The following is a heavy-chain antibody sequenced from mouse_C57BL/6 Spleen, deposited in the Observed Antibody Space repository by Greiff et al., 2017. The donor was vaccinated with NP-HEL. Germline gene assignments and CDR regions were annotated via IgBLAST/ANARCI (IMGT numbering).Heavy chain of an antibody. CDR3: ARYNYDGSSYYYAMDY. Sequence: QVQLQQSGPELVKPGASVKISCKASGYAFSSSWMNWVKQRPGKGLEWIGRIYPGDGDTNYNGKFKGKATLTADKSSSTAYMQLSSLTSEDSAVYFCARYNYDGSSYYYAMDYWGQGTSVTVSS. D-gene: IGHD1-1*01. CDR1: GYAFSSSW. CDR2: IYPGDGDT. V-gene: IGHV1-82*01. J-gene: IGHJ4*01.